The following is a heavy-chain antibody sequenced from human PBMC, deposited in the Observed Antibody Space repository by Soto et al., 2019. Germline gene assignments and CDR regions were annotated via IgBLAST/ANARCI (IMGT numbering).Heavy chain of an antibody. V-gene: IGHV3-15*01. CDR3: TRAGGNTGGAFAI. CDR2: IKSKSAGETT. D-gene: IGHD2-15*01. CDR1: GFSFDDAW. Sequence: EVQLVESGGGFIKPGGSLRLSCGASGFSFDDAWMSWVRQAPGKGLQWVGRIKSKSAGETTNYAAPVKGRFTISRDDSQTTVYLQMNSLQLDDTALYYCTRAGGNTGGAFAIWGRGTMVSVSS. J-gene: IGHJ3*02.